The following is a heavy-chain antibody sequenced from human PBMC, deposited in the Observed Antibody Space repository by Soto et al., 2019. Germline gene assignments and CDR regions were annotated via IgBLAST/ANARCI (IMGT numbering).Heavy chain of an antibody. D-gene: IGHD5-18*01. J-gene: IGHJ6*03. CDR3: ARGGGGYSYGNYMDV. CDR1: GGTFSSYT. V-gene: IGHV1-69*02. CDR2: IIRILGIA. Sequence: QVQLVQSGAEVKKPGSSVKVSCKASGGTFSSYTISWVRQAPGQGLEWMGRIIRILGIANYAQKFQGRVTITADKSTSTAYMELSSLRSEDTAVYYCARGGGGYSYGNYMDVWGKGTTVTVSS.